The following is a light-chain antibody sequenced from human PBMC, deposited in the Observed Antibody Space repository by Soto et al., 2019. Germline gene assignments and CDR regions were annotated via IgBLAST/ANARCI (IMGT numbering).Light chain of an antibody. CDR1: QSISRK. CDR3: QRHHNWPPFT. CDR2: DAS. V-gene: IGKV3-15*01. J-gene: IGKJ3*01. Sequence: EIVMTQSPATLSVSPGERATLSCRASQSISRKLAWYQQKPGQAPRLLIYDASSRATGIPARFSGSGSGTEFTLTISSLQSEDFAVYYCQRHHNWPPFTFGPGTKVDIK.